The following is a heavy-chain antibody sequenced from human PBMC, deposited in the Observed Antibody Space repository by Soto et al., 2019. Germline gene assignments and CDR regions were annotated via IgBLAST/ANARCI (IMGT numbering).Heavy chain of an antibody. Sequence: GGSLRLSCAASGFTFSSYGMHWVRQAPGKGLEWVAVISYDGSNKYYADSVKGRFTISRDNSKNTLYLQMNSLRAEDTAVYYCAKPLCSSTSCYANDWGQGTLVTVSS. CDR3: AKPLCSSTSCYAND. CDR2: ISYDGSNK. V-gene: IGHV3-30*18. CDR1: GFTFSSYG. D-gene: IGHD2-2*01. J-gene: IGHJ4*02.